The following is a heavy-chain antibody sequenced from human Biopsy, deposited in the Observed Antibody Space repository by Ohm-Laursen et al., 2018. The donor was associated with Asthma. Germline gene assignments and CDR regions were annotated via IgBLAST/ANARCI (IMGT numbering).Heavy chain of an antibody. J-gene: IGHJ4*02. CDR3: ARGGSGGKVYYFDS. CDR2: ISSAGNV. V-gene: IGHV4-30-4*02. Sequence: SDTLSLTCTVSGDSVSSGDYYWTWIRQPPRKGLEWLRYISSAGNVFYTPSLKRRLTIQLDTSNNKFSLKLTSLSAADTALYYCARGGSGGKVYYFDSWGLGTLVTVSS. D-gene: IGHD2-15*01. CDR1: GDSVSSGDYY.